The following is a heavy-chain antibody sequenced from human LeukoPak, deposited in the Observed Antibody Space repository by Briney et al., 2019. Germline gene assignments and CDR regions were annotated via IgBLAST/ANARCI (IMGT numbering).Heavy chain of an antibody. CDR1: GFTFSSYT. D-gene: IGHD1-7*01. CDR3: ARAVTGTHNWFDP. CDR2: ISSSGTI. Sequence: PGGSLRLSCAASGFTFSSYTMNWVRQAPGKGLEWVSYISSSGTIYCADSVKGRFTISRDNAKNSLYLQMSSLRAEDTAVYYCARAVTGTHNWFDPWGQGTLVTVSS. J-gene: IGHJ5*02. V-gene: IGHV3-48*01.